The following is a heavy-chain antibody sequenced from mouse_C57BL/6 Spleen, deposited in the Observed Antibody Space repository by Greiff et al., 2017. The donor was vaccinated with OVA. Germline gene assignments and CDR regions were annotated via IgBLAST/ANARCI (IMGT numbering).Heavy chain of an antibody. V-gene: IGHV5-15*04. J-gene: IGHJ4*01. Sequence: EVMLVESGGGLVQPGGSLKLSCAASGFTFSDYGMAWVRQAPRKGPEWVAFISNLAYSIYYADTVTGRFTISRENAKNTLYLEMSSLRSEDTAMYYCARQRSNYDYAMDYWGQGTSVTVSS. D-gene: IGHD2-5*01. CDR3: ARQRSNYDYAMDY. CDR1: GFTFSDYG. CDR2: ISNLAYSI.